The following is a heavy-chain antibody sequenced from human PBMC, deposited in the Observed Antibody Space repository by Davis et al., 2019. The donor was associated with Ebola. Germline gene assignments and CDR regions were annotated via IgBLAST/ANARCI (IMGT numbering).Heavy chain of an antibody. CDR3: AKEIGGSGWYSIDY. Sequence: AASVKVSCKASGGTFSSYAISWVRQAPGQGLEWMGGIIPIFGTANYAQKFQGRVTITADKSTSTAYMELSSLRSEDTAVYYCAKEIGGSGWYSIDYWGQGTLVTVSS. V-gene: IGHV1-69*06. CDR1: GGTFSSYA. CDR2: IIPIFGTA. D-gene: IGHD6-19*01. J-gene: IGHJ4*02.